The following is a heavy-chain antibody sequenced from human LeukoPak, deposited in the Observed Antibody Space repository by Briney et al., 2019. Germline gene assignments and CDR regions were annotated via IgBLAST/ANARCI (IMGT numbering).Heavy chain of an antibody. CDR3: ARDGTAMVPFLVDYYYYYMDV. Sequence: GGSLRLSCAASGFTFSSYSMSWVRQAPGKGLEWVANIKQDGSEKYYVDSVKGRFTISRDNAKNSLYLQMNSLRAEDTAVYYCARDGTAMVPFLVDYYYYYMDVWGKGTTVTVSS. CDR1: GFTFSSYS. J-gene: IGHJ6*03. V-gene: IGHV3-7*01. D-gene: IGHD5-18*01. CDR2: IKQDGSEK.